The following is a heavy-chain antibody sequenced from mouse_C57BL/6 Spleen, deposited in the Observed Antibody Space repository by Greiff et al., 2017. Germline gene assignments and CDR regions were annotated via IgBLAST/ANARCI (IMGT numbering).Heavy chain of an antibody. CDR1: GYTFTDHT. V-gene: IGHV1-78*01. CDR2: IYPRDGST. CDR3: ARDFIYYYGSSRYFDY. D-gene: IGHD1-1*01. J-gene: IGHJ2*01. Sequence: VQLQQSDAELVKPGASVKISCKVSGYTFTDHTIHWMKQRPEQGLEWIGYIYPRDGSTKYNGKFKGKATLTADKSSSTAYMQLNSLTSEDSAVYFCARDFIYYYGSSRYFDYWGQGTTLTVSS.